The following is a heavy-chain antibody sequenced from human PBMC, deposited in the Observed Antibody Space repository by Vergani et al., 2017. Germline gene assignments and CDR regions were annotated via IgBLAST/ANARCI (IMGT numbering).Heavy chain of an antibody. CDR3: AKGVYCSSTSCYEGRGYYYGMGV. D-gene: IGHD2-2*01. CDR2: ISDSGGNT. CDR1: GFTFSSYA. Sequence: EVQLVESGGGLVQPGGSLTLSCAASGFTFSSYAMSWVRQVPGKGLEWVSGISDSGGNTYYANSVKGRFTISRDNSKNTLYLQMNSLRADDTAVYYCAKGVYCSSTSCYEGRGYYYGMGVWGQGTTVTFSS. J-gene: IGHJ6*02. V-gene: IGHV3-23*04.